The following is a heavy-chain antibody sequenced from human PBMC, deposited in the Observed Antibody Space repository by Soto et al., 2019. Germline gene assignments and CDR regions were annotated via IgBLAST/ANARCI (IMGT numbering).Heavy chain of an antibody. CDR1: GFTFSSYA. V-gene: IGHV3-23*01. CDR3: AKAYQKGCSSTSCRLPYFDY. CDR2: ISGSGGST. D-gene: IGHD2-2*01. J-gene: IGHJ4*02. Sequence: GGSLRLSCAASGFTFSSYAMSWVRQAPGKGLEWVSAISGSGGSTYYADSVKGRFTISRDNSKNTLYLQMNSLRAEDTAVYYSAKAYQKGCSSTSCRLPYFDYWGQGTLVTVSS.